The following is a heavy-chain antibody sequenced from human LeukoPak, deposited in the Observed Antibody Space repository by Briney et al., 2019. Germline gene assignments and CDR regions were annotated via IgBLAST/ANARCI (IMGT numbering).Heavy chain of an antibody. V-gene: IGHV4-39*07. J-gene: IGHJ3*02. Sequence: SETLSLTCTVSGGSISGTSYYWGWVRQPPGKGLEWIGSIKFTGNTYYNPSLKSRVTISVDTSKNQFSLKLTSVTAADTAVYYCARGDPSKGNAFDIWGQGTMVTVSS. CDR2: IKFTGNT. CDR1: GGSISGTSYY. D-gene: IGHD1-1*01. CDR3: ARGDPSKGNAFDI.